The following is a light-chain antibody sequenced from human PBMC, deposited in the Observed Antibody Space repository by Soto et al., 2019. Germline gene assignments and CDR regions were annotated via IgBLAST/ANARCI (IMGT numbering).Light chain of an antibody. J-gene: IGKJ2*01. CDR1: QSLLHSNGYNY. V-gene: IGKV2-28*01. CDR2: LGS. Sequence: DIVMTQSPLSLPVTPGEPASISCRSSQSLLHSNGYNYLDWYLQKPGQSPQLLIYLGSNRASGVHDRSSGSGAGPYCTLKISRVEAEDVGVYYCVQALQTPYTFGPGTKLGIK. CDR3: VQALQTPYT.